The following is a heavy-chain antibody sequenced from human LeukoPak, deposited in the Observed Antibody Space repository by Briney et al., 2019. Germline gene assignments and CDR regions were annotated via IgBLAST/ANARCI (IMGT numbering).Heavy chain of an antibody. J-gene: IGHJ3*01. D-gene: IGHD7-27*01. CDR1: GFTFSSYS. CDR2: ISPSGDIT. Sequence: GGSLRLSCAASGFTFSSYSMNWVRQAPGKGLEWVSGISPSGDITYYADSVMGRFSISRDNPKSTVSLQMSSLRAEDTALYYCVRDPHWGGFDVWGQGTMVTVSS. CDR3: VRDPHWGGFDV. V-gene: IGHV3-23*01.